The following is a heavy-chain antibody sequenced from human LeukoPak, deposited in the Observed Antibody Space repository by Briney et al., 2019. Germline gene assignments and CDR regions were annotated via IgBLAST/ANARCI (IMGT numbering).Heavy chain of an antibody. D-gene: IGHD6-19*01. CDR3: AQSIAVAGIYGS. CDR2: ISSSGSTI. CDR1: GFTFSSYE. V-gene: IGHV3-48*03. J-gene: IGHJ4*02. Sequence: GGSLRLSCAASGFTFSSYEMNWVRQAPGKGLEWVSYISSSGSTIYYADSVKGRFTISRDNAKNSLYLQMNSLRAEDTAVYYCAQSIAVAGIYGSWGQGTLVTVSS.